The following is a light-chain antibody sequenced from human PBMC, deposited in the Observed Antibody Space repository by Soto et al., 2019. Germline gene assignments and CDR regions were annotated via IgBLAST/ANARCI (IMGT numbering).Light chain of an antibody. CDR1: QTVRDGY. CDR3: QQFNSYPLT. V-gene: IGKV3-20*01. CDR2: GAS. Sequence: DIVLTQSPGTLSLSPGERATLSCRASQTVRDGYLAWYQQKPGQAPRLFIYGASARATGIPDRFSGSGSGTDFTLTISGLEPEDFAVYYCQQFNSYPLTFGQGTRLEIK. J-gene: IGKJ5*01.